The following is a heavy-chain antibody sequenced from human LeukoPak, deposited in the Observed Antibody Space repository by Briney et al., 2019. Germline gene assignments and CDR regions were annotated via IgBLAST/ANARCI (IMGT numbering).Heavy chain of an antibody. V-gene: IGHV4-34*01. J-gene: IGHJ6*02. CDR2: INHSGRT. CDR3: ARGRGFRHGMDV. CDR1: GGSFRGYY. D-gene: IGHD3-10*01. Sequence: SETLSLICAVYGGSFRGYYWSWIPQPPGKGLEWIGEINHSGRTNYNPSLKSRVTISVDPSKNQFSLKLSSVTAADTAVYYCARGRGFRHGMDVWGQGTTVTVSS.